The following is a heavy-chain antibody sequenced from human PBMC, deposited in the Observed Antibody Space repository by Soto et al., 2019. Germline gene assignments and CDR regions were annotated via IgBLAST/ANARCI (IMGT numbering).Heavy chain of an antibody. CDR1: GYRFTTYG. CDR2: ISTYNGNT. CDR3: ARGLGTNGLDV. D-gene: IGHD7-27*01. V-gene: IGHV1-18*04. Sequence: QVQLLQSGAEVKKPGASVKVSCKASGYRFTTYGITWVRLAPGQGLEWLGGISTYNGNTDYAQNLQDRVTMTTETCTSTAYMEVTSLISEDTAVYYCARGLGTNGLDVWGQGTTVTVSS. J-gene: IGHJ6*02.